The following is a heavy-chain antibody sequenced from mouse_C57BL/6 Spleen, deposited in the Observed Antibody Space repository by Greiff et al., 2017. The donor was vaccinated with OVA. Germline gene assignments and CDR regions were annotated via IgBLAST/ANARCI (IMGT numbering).Heavy chain of an antibody. J-gene: IGHJ4*01. V-gene: IGHV1-55*01. CDR2: IYPGSGST. D-gene: IGHD2-3*01. CDR3: ARRSDGYSPMDY. CDR1: GYTFTSYW. Sequence: QVQLQQPGAELVKPGASVKMSCKASGYTFTSYWITWVKQRPGQGLEWIGDIYPGSGSTNYNEKFKSKATLTVDTSSSKAYMQLSSLTSEDSAVYYCARRSDGYSPMDYWGQGTSVTVSS.